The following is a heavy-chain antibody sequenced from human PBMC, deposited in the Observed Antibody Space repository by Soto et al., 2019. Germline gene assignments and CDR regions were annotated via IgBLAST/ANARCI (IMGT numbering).Heavy chain of an antibody. CDR2: INTGNGNT. J-gene: IGHJ5*02. CDR1: GITSTTYA. CDR3: ARAISGYVT. D-gene: IGHD5-12*01. Sequence: QVQLVQYGSEVKKPGASVKVSCKASGITSTTYAIHWVRQVPGQGLEWMGWINTGNGNTRYSQRFLGRVSLTTDTYASTVSMDLSSLTSEDTAVYYCARAISGYVTWGQGTLITVSS. V-gene: IGHV1-3*04.